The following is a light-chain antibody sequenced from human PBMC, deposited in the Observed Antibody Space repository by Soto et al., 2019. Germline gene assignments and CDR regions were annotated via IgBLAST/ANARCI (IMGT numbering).Light chain of an antibody. J-gene: IGKJ4*01. CDR1: QSIGSW. V-gene: IGKV1-12*01. CDR3: QQANSLPLT. Sequence: DIHMTQSTTTFSASVGDIVTITCRASQSIGSWLAWYQQKPGIAPKLLIEDASSLQSGVPSRFSGSGSGTDFTLTISSLQPEDFATYYCQQANSLPLTFGGGGKLDI. CDR2: DAS.